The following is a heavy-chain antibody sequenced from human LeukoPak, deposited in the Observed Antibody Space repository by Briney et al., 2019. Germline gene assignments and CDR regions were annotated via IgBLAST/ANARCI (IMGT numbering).Heavy chain of an antibody. V-gene: IGHV1-69*13. D-gene: IGHD6-13*01. CDR2: IIPIFGTA. J-gene: IGHJ4*02. CDR1: GGTFSSYA. CDR3: ARGSVSTWYKYYFDY. Sequence: SVNVSCKASGGTFSSYAISWVRQAPGQGLEWMGGIIPIFGTANYAQKFQGRVTITADESTSTAYMELSSLTSDDTAVYYCARGSVSTWYKYYFDYWGQGTLVTVSS.